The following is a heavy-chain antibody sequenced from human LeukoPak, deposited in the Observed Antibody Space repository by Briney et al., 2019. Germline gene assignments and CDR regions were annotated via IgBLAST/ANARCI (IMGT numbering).Heavy chain of an antibody. Sequence: GGSLRLSCAASGFTVSSNYMSWVRQAPGKGLEWGSVIYSGGSTYYPDSVKGRFTKSRDNAKTTLYLKKHRLRADDTAVYYCARDPPEIYRGEATYYSYYGMDVWGQGTTVTVSS. CDR2: IYSGGST. CDR3: ARDPPEIYRGEATYYSYYGMDV. D-gene: IGHD3-10*01. J-gene: IGHJ6*02. V-gene: IGHV3-66*01. CDR1: GFTVSSNY.